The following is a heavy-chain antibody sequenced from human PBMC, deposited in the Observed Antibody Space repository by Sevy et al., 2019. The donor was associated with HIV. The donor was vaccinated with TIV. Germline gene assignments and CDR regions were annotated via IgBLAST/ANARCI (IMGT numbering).Heavy chain of an antibody. J-gene: IGHJ6*02. Sequence: GGSLRLSCTSPGFTFSRYWMHWVRQVPGKGLVWVSHVNTDGSVTHYADSVRGRFTISRDNVRNTVYLQMNSLRAEDTAVYFCSREDYYFIMDVWGQGTTVTVSS. CDR1: GFTFSRYW. CDR2: VNTDGSVT. CDR3: SREDYYFIMDV. V-gene: IGHV3-74*01.